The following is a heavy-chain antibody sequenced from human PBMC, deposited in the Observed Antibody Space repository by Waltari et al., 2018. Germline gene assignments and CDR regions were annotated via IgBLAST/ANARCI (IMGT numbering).Heavy chain of an antibody. D-gene: IGHD1-26*01. J-gene: IGHJ5*02. V-gene: IGHV4-38-2*01. CDR2: LFHRGXRFDSXTI. Sequence: HLQESGXGVXXPSPXLSLNCXVSGASISKXCSWGWIRHAPGKGLEWIGSLFHRGXRFDSXTIHYXPSLRSRITVXADLSNNYFTLTLASVTXADTATYSXARKCXRSGKSSSFFDXWGQGALVIVSS. CDR3: ARKCXRSGKSSSFFDX. CDR1: GASISKXCS.